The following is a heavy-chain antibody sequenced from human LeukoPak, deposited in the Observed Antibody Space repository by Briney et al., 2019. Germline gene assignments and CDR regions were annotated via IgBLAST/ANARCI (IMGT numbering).Heavy chain of an antibody. CDR3: AKDADFWSGYFISYYYDY. CDR1: GFTFEDYS. J-gene: IGHJ4*02. V-gene: IGHV3-23*01. CDR2: IRGSGGST. Sequence: GGSLRLSCAASGFTFEDYSMHWVRQAPGKGLEWVSTIRGSGGSTYYADSVRGRFTVSRDSSKNTLYLQMNILRAEDTAVYYCAKDADFWSGYFISYYYDYWGQGTQVTVSS. D-gene: IGHD3-3*01.